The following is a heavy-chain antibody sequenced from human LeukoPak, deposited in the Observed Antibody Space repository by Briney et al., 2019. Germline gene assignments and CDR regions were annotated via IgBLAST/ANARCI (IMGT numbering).Heavy chain of an antibody. CDR1: GGTFSSYA. CDR2: IIPIFGTA. D-gene: IGHD2-2*01. Sequence: GASVKVSCKASGGTFSSYAISWVRQAPGQGLEWMGGIIPIFGTANYAQKFQGRVTITTDESTSTAYMELSSLRSEDTAVCYCARVWGWDCSSTSCHGFDPWGQGTLVTVSS. CDR3: ARVWGWDCSSTSCHGFDP. J-gene: IGHJ5*02. V-gene: IGHV1-69*05.